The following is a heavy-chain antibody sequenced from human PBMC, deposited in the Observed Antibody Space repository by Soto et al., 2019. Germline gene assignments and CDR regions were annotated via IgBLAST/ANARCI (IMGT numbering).Heavy chain of an antibody. CDR2: IWYDGSNK. CDR3: ARDYSSSWAGVFYYYYYMDV. Sequence: GGSLRLSCAASGFTFSSYGMHWVRQAPGKGLEWVAVIWYDGSNKHYADSVKGRFTISRDNSKNTLYLQMNSLRAEDTAVYYCARDYSSSWAGVFYYYYYMDVWGKGTTVTVSS. CDR1: GFTFSSYG. D-gene: IGHD6-13*01. V-gene: IGHV3-33*01. J-gene: IGHJ6*03.